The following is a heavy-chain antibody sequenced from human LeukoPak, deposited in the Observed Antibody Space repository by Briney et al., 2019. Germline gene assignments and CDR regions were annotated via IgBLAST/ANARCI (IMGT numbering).Heavy chain of an antibody. D-gene: IGHD3-3*01. CDR3: ARHGTIFGAGTSDAFDI. V-gene: IGHV5-51*01. CDR1: GYSFTSYW. Sequence: GESLKISCKGSGYSFTSYWIGWVRQMPGKGLEGMGIIYPGDSDTRYSPSFQGQVTISADKSISTAYPEWSSLKASDTAMYYCARHGTIFGAGTSDAFDIWGQGTMVTVSP. CDR2: IYPGDSDT. J-gene: IGHJ3*02.